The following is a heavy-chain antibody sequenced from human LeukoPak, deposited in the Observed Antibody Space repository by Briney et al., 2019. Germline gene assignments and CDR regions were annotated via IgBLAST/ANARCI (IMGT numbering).Heavy chain of an antibody. Sequence: PSETLSLTCTVSGGSISSSSYYWGWIRQPPGKGLEWIGSIYYSGSTYYNPSLKSRVTISVDTSKNQFSLKLSSVTAADAAVYYCARVWGSSWEGYYYYMDVWGKGTTVTVSS. J-gene: IGHJ6*03. V-gene: IGHV4-39*07. CDR1: GGSISSSSYY. CDR3: ARVWGSSWEGYYYYMDV. D-gene: IGHD6-13*01. CDR2: IYYSGST.